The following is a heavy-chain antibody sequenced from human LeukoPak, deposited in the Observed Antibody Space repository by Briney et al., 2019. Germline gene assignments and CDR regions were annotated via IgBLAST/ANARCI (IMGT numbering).Heavy chain of an antibody. V-gene: IGHV3-48*03. Sequence: GGSLRLSCAASGFTFSNYEMNWVRQAPGKGLEWVSYISSGGTTIYYLDSVKGRFTISRDNAKNSLYLQMNSLRDEDTAVYYCARDGRYDSSGYYDYWGQGILVTVSS. CDR1: GFTFSNYE. CDR2: ISSGGTTI. D-gene: IGHD3-22*01. CDR3: ARDGRYDSSGYYDY. J-gene: IGHJ4*02.